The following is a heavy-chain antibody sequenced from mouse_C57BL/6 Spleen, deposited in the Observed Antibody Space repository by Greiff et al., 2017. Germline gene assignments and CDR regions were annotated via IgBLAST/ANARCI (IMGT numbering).Heavy chain of an antibody. J-gene: IGHJ1*03. D-gene: IGHD1-1*01. CDR1: GYSITSGYY. CDR2: ISYDGSN. CDR3: AREDYYGKGV. Sequence: EVQLQESGPGLVKPSQSLSLTCSVSGYSITSGYYWNWIRQFQGNKLEWMGYISYDGSNNYNPSLKNRISITRDTSKNQFFLKLNSVTTEDTATYYCAREDYYGKGVWGTGTTVTFSS. V-gene: IGHV3-6*01.